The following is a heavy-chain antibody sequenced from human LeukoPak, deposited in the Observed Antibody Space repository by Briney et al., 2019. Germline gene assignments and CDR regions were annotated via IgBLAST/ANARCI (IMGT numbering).Heavy chain of an antibody. CDR1: GGTFSSYA. CDR3: ARELGYSGYDSPFDY. D-gene: IGHD5-12*01. V-gene: IGHV1-18*01. Sequence: ASVKVSCKASGGTFSSYAISWVRQAPGQGLEWMGWISAYNGNTKYAQKLQGRVTMTTDTSTSTAYMELRSLRSDDTAVYYCARELGYSGYDSPFDYWGQGTLVTVSS. J-gene: IGHJ4*02. CDR2: ISAYNGNT.